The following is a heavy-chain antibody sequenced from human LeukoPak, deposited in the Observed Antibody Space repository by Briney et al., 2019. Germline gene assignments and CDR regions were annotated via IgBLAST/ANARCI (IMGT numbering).Heavy chain of an antibody. D-gene: IGHD1-26*01. CDR1: GFTFSSYA. CDR2: ISYDGSNK. CDR3: ARDPPDMYSGSYFTFDY. Sequence: GGSLRLSCAASGFTFSSYAMHWVRQAPGKGLEWVAVISYDGSNKYYADSVKGRFTISRDNSKNTLYLQMNSLRAEDTAVYYCARDPPDMYSGSYFTFDYWGQGTMVTVSS. J-gene: IGHJ4*02. V-gene: IGHV3-30*04.